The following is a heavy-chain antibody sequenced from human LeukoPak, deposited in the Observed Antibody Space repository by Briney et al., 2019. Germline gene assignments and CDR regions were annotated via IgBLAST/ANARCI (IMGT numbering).Heavy chain of an antibody. V-gene: IGHV3-53*04. CDR1: GFTVSSNY. CDR3: ARDGDSGYDRFDY. CDR2: IYSGGST. J-gene: IGHJ4*02. Sequence: GSLRLSCAASGFTVSSNYMSWVRQAPGRGLEWVSVIYSGGSTYYADSVKGRFTISRHNSKNTLYLQMNSLRAEDTAVYYCARDGDSGYDRFDYWGQGTLVTVSS. D-gene: IGHD5-12*01.